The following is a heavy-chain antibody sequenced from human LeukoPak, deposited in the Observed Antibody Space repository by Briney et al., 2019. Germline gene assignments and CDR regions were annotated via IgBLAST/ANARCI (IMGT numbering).Heavy chain of an antibody. V-gene: IGHV5-51*01. CDR1: GYSFTSYW. CDR3: ARLGGSSGWYFSGANWFDP. J-gene: IGHJ5*02. CDR2: IYPGDSDT. D-gene: IGHD6-19*01. Sequence: GESLKISCKGSGYSFTSYWIGWVRQMPGKGLECMGIIYPGDSDTRYSPSFQGQVTISADKSISTAYLQWSSLKASDTAMYYCARLGGSSGWYFSGANWFDPWGQGTLVTVSS.